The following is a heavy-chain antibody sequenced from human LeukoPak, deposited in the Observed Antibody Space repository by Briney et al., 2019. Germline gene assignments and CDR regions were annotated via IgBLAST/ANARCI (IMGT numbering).Heavy chain of an antibody. J-gene: IGHJ4*02. Sequence: GASVKVSCKASGGTFISYAISWVRQAPGQGLEWMGGIIPIFGTANYAQKFQGRVTITADESTSTAYMELSSLRSEDTAVYYCARGGGSSSWATFDYWGQGTLVTVSS. CDR2: IIPIFGTA. V-gene: IGHV1-69*13. CDR3: ARGGGSSSWATFDY. CDR1: GGTFISYA. D-gene: IGHD6-13*01.